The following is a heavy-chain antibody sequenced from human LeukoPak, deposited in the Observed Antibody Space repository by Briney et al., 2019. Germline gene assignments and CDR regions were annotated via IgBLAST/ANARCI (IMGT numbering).Heavy chain of an antibody. Sequence: PGGSLRLSCAASGFSVSNNHMIWVHQAPGKGPEWVSVIYSGGSIYYADSVKGRFTISRDNSKNTLYLQMNSLRVEDTAVYYCSRESSMMDEDWGQGTLVTVSS. D-gene: IGHD3-16*01. CDR2: IYSGGSI. CDR3: SRESSMMDED. CDR1: GFSVSNNH. J-gene: IGHJ4*02. V-gene: IGHV3-66*01.